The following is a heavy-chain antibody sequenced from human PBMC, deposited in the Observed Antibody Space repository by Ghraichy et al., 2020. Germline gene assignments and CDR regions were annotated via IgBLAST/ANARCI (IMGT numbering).Heavy chain of an antibody. D-gene: IGHD2-2*01. CDR2: IKEDGSEK. CDR1: GFTFSNYW. V-gene: IGHV3-7*01. J-gene: IGHJ6*02. Sequence: GGSLRLSCAASGFTFSNYWMSWVRQAPGKGLEWVANIKEDGSEKYYVDSVKGRFTISRDNAKNSLYLQMNSLRAEDTAEYYCARVMALTAWRVIPTAIYYNGMDVWGQGTTVTVSS. CDR3: ARVMALTAWRVIPTAIYYNGMDV.